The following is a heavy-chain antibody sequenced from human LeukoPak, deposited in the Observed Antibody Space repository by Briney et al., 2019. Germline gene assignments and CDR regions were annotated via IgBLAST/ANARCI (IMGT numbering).Heavy chain of an antibody. V-gene: IGHV3-53*01. J-gene: IGHJ4*02. CDR2: IYSGGST. Sequence: GESLRLSCAASGFTVSSNYMSWVRQAPGKGLEWVSVIYSGGSTYYADSVKGRFTISRDNSKNTLYLQMNSLRAEDTAVYYCARIGYCSSTSCLNDYWGQGTLVTVSS. CDR1: GFTVSSNY. CDR3: ARIGYCSSTSCLNDY. D-gene: IGHD2-2*01.